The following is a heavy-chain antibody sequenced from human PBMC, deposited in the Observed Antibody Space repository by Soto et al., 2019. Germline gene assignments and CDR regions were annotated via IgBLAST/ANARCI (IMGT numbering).Heavy chain of an antibody. V-gene: IGHV3-21*04. CDR2: ISSSSSYI. CDR1: GFTFSSYS. D-gene: IGHD6-6*01. CDR3: ARARSSRGMDV. J-gene: IGHJ6*02. Sequence: SGFTFSSYSMNWVRQAPGKGLEWVSSISSSSSYIYYADSVKGRFTISRDNAKNSLYLQMNSLRAEDTAVYYCARARSSRGMDVWGQGTTVTVSS.